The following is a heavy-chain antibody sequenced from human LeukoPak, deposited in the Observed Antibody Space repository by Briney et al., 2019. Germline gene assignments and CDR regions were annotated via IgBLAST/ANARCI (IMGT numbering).Heavy chain of an antibody. D-gene: IGHD5-24*01. V-gene: IGHV4-34*01. CDR1: GGSFSGYY. CDR3: ARWRTGYTAFDI. J-gene: IGHJ3*02. Sequence: SETLSLTCAVYGGSFSGYYWGWIRQPPGQGLVWIGEINHSGSTNDNPSLKSRVTMSVDTSKNQFSLKLSSVTAADTAVYYCARWRTGYTAFDIWGQGTMVTVSS. CDR2: INHSGST.